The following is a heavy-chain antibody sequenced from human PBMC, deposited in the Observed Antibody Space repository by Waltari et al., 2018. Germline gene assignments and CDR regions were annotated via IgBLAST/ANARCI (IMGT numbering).Heavy chain of an antibody. CDR2: SYHSGGT. J-gene: IGHJ5*02. D-gene: IGHD3-10*01. V-gene: IGHV4-38-2*02. Sequence: QVQLQESGPGLVKPSETLSLTCTVSGYSISSGYYWGWIRQPPGKGLEWIGSSYHSGGTYYNPSLKRRVTISVDTSKNQFSLKLSSVTAADTAVYYCARSYGSGSYYVVWFDPWGQGTLVTVSS. CDR1: GYSISSGYY. CDR3: ARSYGSGSYYVVWFDP.